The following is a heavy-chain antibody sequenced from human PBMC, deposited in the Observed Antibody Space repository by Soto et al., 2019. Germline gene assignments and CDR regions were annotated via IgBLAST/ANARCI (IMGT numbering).Heavy chain of an antibody. Sequence: EVQLMESGGGLVQPGGSLRLSCAASGFTCSEHYMDWVRQAPGKGLEWVGRTRDKANSYTTEYAASVKGRFTISRDDSNTSLYLQMNSLKTEDAAVYYCVRDLSVVVATRRHYGMDVWGQGTTVTVSS. CDR2: TRDKANSYTT. CDR3: VRDLSVVVATRRHYGMDV. CDR1: GFTCSEHY. V-gene: IGHV3-72*01. D-gene: IGHD2-15*01. J-gene: IGHJ6*02.